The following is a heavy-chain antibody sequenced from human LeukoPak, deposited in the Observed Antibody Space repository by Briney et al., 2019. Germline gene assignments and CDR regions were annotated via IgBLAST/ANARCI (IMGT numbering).Heavy chain of an antibody. CDR2: IYYSGST. CDR1: GGSISSYY. V-gene: IGHV4-59*12. Sequence: SETLSLTCTVSGGSISSYYWSWIRQPPGKGLEWIGYIYYSGSTNYNPSLKSRVTISVDTSKNQFSLKLSSVAAADTAVYYCAREGRAGYCSSTSCSNGMDVWGQGTTVTVSS. D-gene: IGHD2-2*01. J-gene: IGHJ6*02. CDR3: AREGRAGYCSSTSCSNGMDV.